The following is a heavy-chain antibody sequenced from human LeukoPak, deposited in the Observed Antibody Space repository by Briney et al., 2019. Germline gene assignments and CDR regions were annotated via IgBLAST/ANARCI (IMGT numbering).Heavy chain of an antibody. D-gene: IGHD6-19*01. CDR1: GFTFSSYA. CDR3: AILAVAGRTFDY. Sequence: GGSLRLSCAASGFTFSSYAMHWVRQAPGKGLEWVAVISYDGSNKYYADSVKGRLTISRDNSKNTLYLQMNSLRAEDTAVYYCAILAVAGRTFDYWGQGTLVTVSS. J-gene: IGHJ4*02. CDR2: ISYDGSNK. V-gene: IGHV3-30-3*01.